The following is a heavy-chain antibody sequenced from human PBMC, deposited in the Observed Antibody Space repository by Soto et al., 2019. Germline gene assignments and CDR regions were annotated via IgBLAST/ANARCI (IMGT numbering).Heavy chain of an antibody. J-gene: IGHJ4*02. CDR1: GFTFSDYY. Sequence: PGGSLRLSCAASGFTFSDYYMSWIRQAPGKGLEWVSYISSSGNTIYYADSVKGRFTISRDNAKNSLYLQMNSLRAEDTAVYYCARDLAEMATHTFDYWGQGTLVTVSS. D-gene: IGHD5-12*01. CDR3: ARDLAEMATHTFDY. V-gene: IGHV3-11*01. CDR2: ISSSGNTI.